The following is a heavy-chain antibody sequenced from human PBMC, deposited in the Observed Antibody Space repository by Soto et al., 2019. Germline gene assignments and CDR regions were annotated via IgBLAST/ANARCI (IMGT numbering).Heavy chain of an antibody. Sequence: ASVNVSCKSSGYTFTNRSITWVRQAPGQGLECMGWITVYNGQTHYAQKFQGRLTMTTDTSTSTAYMELRSLRSDDTAFYYCARTQRFYYDSSGLGDRWGQGTLVTVSS. J-gene: IGHJ5*02. CDR3: ARTQRFYYDSSGLGDR. D-gene: IGHD3-22*01. V-gene: IGHV1-18*04. CDR2: ITVYNGQT. CDR1: GYTFTNRS.